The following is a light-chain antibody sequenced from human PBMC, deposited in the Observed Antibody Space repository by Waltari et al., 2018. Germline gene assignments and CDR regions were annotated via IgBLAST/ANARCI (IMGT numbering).Light chain of an antibody. CDR3: QQGYTAPLT. V-gene: IGKV1-39*01. Sequence: DIQLTQSPSSLSASKGDRVTITCRASQNIRSYLNWYQQSPGKAPNLLIYGASSLQSGIPSRFSGSGYGTDFTLTISSLQPEDFTTYYCQQGYTAPLTFGGGTKLEIK. CDR2: GAS. CDR1: QNIRSY. J-gene: IGKJ4*01.